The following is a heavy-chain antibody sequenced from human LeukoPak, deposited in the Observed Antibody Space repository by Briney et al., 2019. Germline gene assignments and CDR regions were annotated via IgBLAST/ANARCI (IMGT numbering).Heavy chain of an antibody. CDR2: ISGSGGST. CDR1: GFTFSTYW. D-gene: IGHD1-26*01. Sequence: GGSLRLSCAASGFTFSTYWMSWVRQAPVKGLEWVSAISGSGGSTYYADSVKGRFTISRDNSKNTLYLQMNSLRAEDTAVYYCARSRGSYWRSAPIDYWGQGTLVTVSS. J-gene: IGHJ4*02. CDR3: ARSRGSYWRSAPIDY. V-gene: IGHV3-23*01.